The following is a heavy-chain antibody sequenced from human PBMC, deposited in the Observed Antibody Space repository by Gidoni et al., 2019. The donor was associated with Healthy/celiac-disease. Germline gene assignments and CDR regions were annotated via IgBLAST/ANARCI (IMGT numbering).Heavy chain of an antibody. J-gene: IGHJ5*02. D-gene: IGHD2-15*01. CDR3: ARGGCSGGSCYSGWFDP. CDR1: GFTFSSYG. Sequence: QVQLVESGGGVVQPGRSLRLSCAASGFTFSSYGMHWVRQAPGKGLEGVAVIWYDGSNKYYADSVKGRFTISRDNSKNTRYLQMNSLRAEDTAVYYCARGGCSGGSCYSGWFDPWGQGTLVTVSS. V-gene: IGHV3-33*01. CDR2: IWYDGSNK.